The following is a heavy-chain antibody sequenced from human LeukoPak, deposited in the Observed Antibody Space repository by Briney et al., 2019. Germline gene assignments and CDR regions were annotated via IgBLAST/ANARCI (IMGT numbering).Heavy chain of an antibody. V-gene: IGHV3-15*01. Sequence: GGSLRLSCAASGFTVSSNYMSWVRQAPGKGLEWVGRIKSKTDGGTTDYAAPVKGRFAISRDDSKNTLYLQMNSLKTEDTAVYYCTTVPPYYDFWSGSQGGYYFDYWGQGTLVTVSS. CDR3: TTVPPYYDFWSGSQGGYYFDY. J-gene: IGHJ4*02. CDR2: IKSKTDGGTT. CDR1: GFTVSSNY. D-gene: IGHD3-3*01.